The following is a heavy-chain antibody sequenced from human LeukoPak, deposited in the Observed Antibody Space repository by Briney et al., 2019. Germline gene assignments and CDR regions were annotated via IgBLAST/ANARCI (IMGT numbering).Heavy chain of an antibody. V-gene: IGHV3-43*01. CDR1: GFMFEDYS. CDR2: ISWDGGSK. CDR3: ARDKGSEIDY. D-gene: IGHD3-10*01. Sequence: GGSLRLSCAASGFMFEDYSMHWVRQAPGKGLEWVSVISWDGGSKYYADSMRARFTISRDNSKNTVYLHMNNLRAEDTAIYYCARDKGSEIDYWGQGTLVTVSS. J-gene: IGHJ4*02.